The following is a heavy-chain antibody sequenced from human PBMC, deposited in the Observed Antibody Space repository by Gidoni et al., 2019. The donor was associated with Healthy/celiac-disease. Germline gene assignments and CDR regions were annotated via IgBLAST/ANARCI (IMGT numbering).Heavy chain of an antibody. CDR1: GGSISSGSYY. Sequence: QVQLQESGPGLVKPSQTLSLPCTVSGGSISSGSYYWSWIRQPAGKGLEWIGRIYTSGSTNYNPSLKSRVTISVDTSKNQFSLKLSSVTAADTAVYYCARKAAAGTRGWFDPWGQGTLVTVSS. CDR2: IYTSGST. V-gene: IGHV4-61*02. CDR3: ARKAAAGTRGWFDP. J-gene: IGHJ5*02. D-gene: IGHD6-13*01.